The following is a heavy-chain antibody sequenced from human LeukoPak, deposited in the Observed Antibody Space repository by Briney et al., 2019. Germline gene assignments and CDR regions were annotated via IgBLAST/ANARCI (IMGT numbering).Heavy chain of an antibody. D-gene: IGHD4-23*01. CDR3: ARAGHDYGGLPQFYYYYYMDV. V-gene: IGHV4-59*01. CDR1: GGSISSYY. CDR2: IYYSGST. Sequence: PSETLSLTCTVSGGSISSYYWSWIRQPPGKGLEWIGYIYYSGSTNYNPSLKSRVTISVDTSKNQFSLKLSSVTAADTAVYYCARAGHDYGGLPQFYYYYYMDVWGKGTTVTVSS. J-gene: IGHJ6*03.